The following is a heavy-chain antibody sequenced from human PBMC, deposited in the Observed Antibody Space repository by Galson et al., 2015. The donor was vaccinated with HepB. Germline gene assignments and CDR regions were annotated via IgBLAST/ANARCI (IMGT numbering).Heavy chain of an antibody. CDR3: ARGGGYYDSSGYYHPHWYFDL. CDR2: IWYDGSNK. D-gene: IGHD3-22*01. CDR1: GFTFSSYG. V-gene: IGHV3-33*01. Sequence: SLRLSCAASGFTFSSYGMHWVRQAPGKGLEWVAVIWYDGSNKYYADSVKGRFTISGDNSKNTLYLQMNSLRAEDTAVYYCARGGGYYDSSGYYHPHWYFDLWGRGTLVTVSS. J-gene: IGHJ2*01.